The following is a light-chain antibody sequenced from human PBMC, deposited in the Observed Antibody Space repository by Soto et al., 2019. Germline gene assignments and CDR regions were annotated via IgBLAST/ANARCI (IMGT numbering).Light chain of an antibody. CDR3: VAWDASMRGYV. J-gene: IGLJ1*01. V-gene: IGLV1-47*02. Sequence: QSVLTQPPSASGTPGQRVTMSCSGSNSNVGNYYVSWYQHLPGTAPKLLIYYNNQRPSGVPDRFSGSKSGTSASLAISGLRYEDESDYYCVAWDASMRGYVCGTGTKVTVL. CDR1: NSNVGNYY. CDR2: YNN.